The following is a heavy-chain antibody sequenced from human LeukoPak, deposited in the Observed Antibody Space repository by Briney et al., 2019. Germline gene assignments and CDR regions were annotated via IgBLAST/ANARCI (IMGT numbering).Heavy chain of an antibody. V-gene: IGHV4-59*01. Sequence: SETLSLTCTVSGGSISSYYWSWIRQPPGKGLEWIGYIYYSGSTNYNPSLKSRVTISVDTSKNQFSLKLSSVTAADTAIYYCAKDLRAARPYYFDYWGQGTLVTVSS. CDR1: GGSISSYY. D-gene: IGHD6-6*01. CDR3: AKDLRAARPYYFDY. CDR2: IYYSGST. J-gene: IGHJ4*02.